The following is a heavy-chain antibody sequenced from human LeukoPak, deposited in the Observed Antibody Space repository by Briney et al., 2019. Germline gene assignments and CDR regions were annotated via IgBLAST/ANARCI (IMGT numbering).Heavy chain of an antibody. CDR1: GYTFIVNY. J-gene: IGHJ4*02. CDR2: INPNGGGT. CDR3: ARGFGSSWFDY. D-gene: IGHD6-13*01. V-gene: IGHV1-2*02. Sequence: ASVKVSCKASGYTFIVNYIHWVRQDPGQGLEWMGWINPNGGGTNYAQKFQGRVTMTRDTSISTAYMVVSGLTSDDTAVYFCARGFGSSWFDYWGQGTLVTVSS.